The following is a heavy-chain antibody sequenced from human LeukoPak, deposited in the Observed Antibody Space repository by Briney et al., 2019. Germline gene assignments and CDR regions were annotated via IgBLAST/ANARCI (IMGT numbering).Heavy chain of an antibody. Sequence: PSETLSLTCTVSGASISSYYWSWIRQPPGKGLEWIGYIHYSGGTNHNPSLKSRVTISVDTSKNQFSLKLSSVTAADTAVYYCARGRITMVRGVIIGFDYWGQGTLVTVSS. J-gene: IGHJ4*02. V-gene: IGHV4-59*12. CDR3: ARGRITMVRGVIIGFDY. D-gene: IGHD3-10*01. CDR1: GASISSYY. CDR2: IHYSGGT.